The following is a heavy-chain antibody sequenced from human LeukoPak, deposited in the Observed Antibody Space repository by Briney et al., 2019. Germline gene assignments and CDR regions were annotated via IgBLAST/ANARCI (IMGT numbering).Heavy chain of an antibody. CDR3: ARDGAEGWYYFDY. CDR2: IWYDGSNK. V-gene: IGHV3-33*01. Sequence: GGSLRLSCAASGFTFSSYGMHWVRQAPGKGLEWVAVIWYDGSNKYYADSVKGRFTISRDNSKNTLYLQMNSLGAEDTAVYYCARDGAEGWYYFDYWGQGTLVTVSS. CDR1: GFTFSSYG. D-gene: IGHD6-19*01. J-gene: IGHJ4*02.